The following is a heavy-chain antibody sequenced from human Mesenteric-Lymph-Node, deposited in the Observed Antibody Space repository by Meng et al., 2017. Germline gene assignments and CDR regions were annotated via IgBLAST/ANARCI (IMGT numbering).Heavy chain of an antibody. Sequence: SVKVSCKASGYTFTSYGISWVRQAPGQGLEWMGGIIPIFGTANYAQKFQGRVTITADESTSTAYMELSSLRSEDTAVYYCASIPHYYGSGSQYWGQGTLVTVSS. V-gene: IGHV1-69*13. CDR2: IIPIFGTA. CDR3: ASIPHYYGSGSQY. CDR1: GYTFTSYG. J-gene: IGHJ4*02. D-gene: IGHD3-10*01.